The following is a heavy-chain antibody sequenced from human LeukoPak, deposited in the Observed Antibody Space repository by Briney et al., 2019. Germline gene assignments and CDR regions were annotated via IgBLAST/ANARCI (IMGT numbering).Heavy chain of an antibody. CDR2: IYPGDSNT. CDR3: ARRGSLTSDAVDI. D-gene: IGHD3-9*01. V-gene: IGHV5-51*01. CDR1: GYTFSNYW. Sequence: GESPKISCKASGYTFSNYWVGWVRQMPGKGLEWMGIIYPGDSNTRYSPSFEGQVLISADKSISTVYLHWGSLKASDTAMYFCARRGSLTSDAVDIWGQGTLVSV. J-gene: IGHJ3*02.